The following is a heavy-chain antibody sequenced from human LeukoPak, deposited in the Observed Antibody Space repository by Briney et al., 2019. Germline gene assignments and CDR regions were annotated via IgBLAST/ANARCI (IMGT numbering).Heavy chain of an antibody. D-gene: IGHD1-26*01. CDR3: ARDSSGSYIFDY. V-gene: IGHV3-48*02. CDR1: GFTFSSYN. CDR2: ISSSSGII. Sequence: GGSLRLSCAASGFTFSSYNMNWVRQAPGKGLEWVSYISSSSGIIYYADSVKGRFTISRDNAKNSLYLQMNSLRDEDTAVYYCARDSSGSYIFDYWGQGTLVTVSS. J-gene: IGHJ4*02.